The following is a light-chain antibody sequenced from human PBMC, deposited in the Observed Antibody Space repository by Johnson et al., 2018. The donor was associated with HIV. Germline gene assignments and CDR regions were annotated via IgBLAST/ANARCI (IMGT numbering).Light chain of an antibody. Sequence: QSVLTQPPSVSAAPGQKVTIYCSGGGSNIGNTYVSWYQHLPGTAPKLLIYENNKRPSGIPDRLSGSKSATSATLGITGLQPGDAADYYCEIWHSSLSAGGVFGTGAKVTVL. CDR2: ENN. CDR1: GSNIGNTY. V-gene: IGLV1-51*02. J-gene: IGLJ1*01. CDR3: EIWHSSLSAGGV.